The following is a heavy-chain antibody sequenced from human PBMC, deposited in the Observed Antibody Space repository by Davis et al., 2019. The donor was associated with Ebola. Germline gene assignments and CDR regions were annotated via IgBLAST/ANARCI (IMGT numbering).Heavy chain of an antibody. CDR3: AKRRIQLWLWSGSLPAV. Sequence: GESLKISCAASGFTFSSYAMSWVRQAPGKGLEWVSAISGSGGSTYYADSVKGRFTISRDNSKNTLYLQMNSLRAEDTAVYYCAKRRIQLWLWSGSLPAVWGKGTTVTVSS. V-gene: IGHV3-23*01. CDR2: ISGSGGST. J-gene: IGHJ6*04. CDR1: GFTFSSYA. D-gene: IGHD5-18*01.